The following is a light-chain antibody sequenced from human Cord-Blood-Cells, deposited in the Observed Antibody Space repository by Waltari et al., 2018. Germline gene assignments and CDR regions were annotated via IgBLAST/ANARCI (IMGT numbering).Light chain of an antibody. CDR3: QQYNNWLT. CDR1: QSVSSN. V-gene: IGKV3-15*01. Sequence: IVMTQSPATLSVSPGERATLSCRASQSVSSNLAWYQQKPGQAPRLLIYGASTRATGIPARFSGSGSGTEFTLTISSLQSEDFAAYYCQQYNNWLTFGGGTKVEIK. CDR2: GAS. J-gene: IGKJ4*02.